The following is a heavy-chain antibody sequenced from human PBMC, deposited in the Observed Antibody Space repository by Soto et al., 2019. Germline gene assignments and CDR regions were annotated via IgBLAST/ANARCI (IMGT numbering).Heavy chain of an antibody. D-gene: IGHD2-15*01. CDR1: GFTFDDYA. V-gene: IGHV3-9*01. Sequence: GGSLRLSCAASGFTFDDYAMHWVRQAPGKGLEWVSGISWNSGSIGYANSVKGRFTISRDNAKNSLYLQMNSLRAEDTALYCCTKDMVAVACYYGMDVWGQGTTVTVSS. J-gene: IGHJ6*02. CDR2: ISWNSGSI. CDR3: TKDMVAVACYYGMDV.